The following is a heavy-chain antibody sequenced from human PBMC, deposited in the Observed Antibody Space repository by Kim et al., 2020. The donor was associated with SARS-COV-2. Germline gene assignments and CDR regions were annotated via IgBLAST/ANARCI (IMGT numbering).Heavy chain of an antibody. J-gene: IGHJ4*02. CDR3: AKRSIRGYSYGSFQIDY. V-gene: IGHV3-23*01. CDR1: GFTFSSYA. Sequence: GGSLRLSCAASGFTFSSYAMSWVRQAPGKGLEWVSAISGSGGSTYYADSVKGRFTISRDNSKNTLYLQMNSLRAEDTAVYYCAKRSIRGYSYGSFQIDYWGQGTLVTVSS. D-gene: IGHD5-18*01. CDR2: ISGSGGST.